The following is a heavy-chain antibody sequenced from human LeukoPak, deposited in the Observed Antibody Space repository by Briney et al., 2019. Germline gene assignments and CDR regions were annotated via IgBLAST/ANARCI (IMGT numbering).Heavy chain of an antibody. D-gene: IGHD2-15*01. V-gene: IGHV3-23*01. Sequence: GGSLRLSCAASGFTFSSYAMSWVRQAPGKGLEWVSAISGSGVGTYNADSVKGRFTISRDNSKNTLYLQMNSLRAEDTAVYYCAKLGIVVVVAATTWFDPWGQGTLVTVSS. CDR3: AKLGIVVVVAATTWFDP. J-gene: IGHJ5*02. CDR2: ISGSGVGT. CDR1: GFTFSSYA.